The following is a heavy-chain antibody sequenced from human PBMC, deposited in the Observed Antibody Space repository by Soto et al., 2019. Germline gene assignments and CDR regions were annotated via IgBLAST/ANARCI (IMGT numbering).Heavy chain of an antibody. CDR2: IYYSGST. CDR3: ASLGGYNWNYAIDY. V-gene: IGHV4-30-4*01. J-gene: IGHJ4*02. Sequence: PSETLSLTCTVSGGSISSGDYYWSWIRQPPGKGLEWIGYIYYSGSTYYNPSLKSRVTISVDTSKNQFSLKLSSVTAADTAVYYCASLGGYNWNYAIDYWGQGTLVTVYS. CDR1: GGSISSGDYY. D-gene: IGHD1-7*01.